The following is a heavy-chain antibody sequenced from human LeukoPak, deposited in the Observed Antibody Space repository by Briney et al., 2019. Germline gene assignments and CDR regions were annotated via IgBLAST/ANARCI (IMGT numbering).Heavy chain of an antibody. CDR3: ARTLDRHLVFDY. Sequence: ESGPTLVNPTQTLTLTCTFSGFSLSTSGMRVSWIRQPPGKALEWLARIDWDDDKFYSTSLKTRLTISKDTSKNQVVLTMTNMDPVDTATYYCARTLDRHLVFDYWGQGTLVTVSS. D-gene: IGHD1-1*01. CDR1: GFSLSTSGMR. V-gene: IGHV2-70*04. CDR2: IDWDDDK. J-gene: IGHJ4*02.